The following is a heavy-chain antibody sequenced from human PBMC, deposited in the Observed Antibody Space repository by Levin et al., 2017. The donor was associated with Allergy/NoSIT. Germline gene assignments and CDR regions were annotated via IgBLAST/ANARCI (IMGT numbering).Heavy chain of an antibody. CDR3: AKGANIAVADTDN. V-gene: IGHV3-23*01. D-gene: IGHD6-19*01. CDR1: GFTFSSYA. Sequence: GGSLRLSCAASGFTFSSYAMSWVRQAPGKGLEWVSAISASGENTYYADPVKGRFTISRDNSKNTLYLQMNSLRAEDTAVYYCAKGANIAVADTDNWGQGTLVTVSS. J-gene: IGHJ4*02. CDR2: ISASGENT.